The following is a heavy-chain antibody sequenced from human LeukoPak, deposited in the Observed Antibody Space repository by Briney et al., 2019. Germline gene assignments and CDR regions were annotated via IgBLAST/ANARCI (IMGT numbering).Heavy chain of an antibody. Sequence: SETLSLTCAVYGGSITGYYWSWIRQTPGSGLEWVGEIHYTGATSYNPSLKSRATISTDTSKNQFSLRLSSVTAADTAVYYCARGNILTGYCFDFWGQGALVTVSS. CDR2: IHYTGAT. J-gene: IGHJ4*02. D-gene: IGHD3-9*01. CDR1: GGSITGYY. V-gene: IGHV4-34*01. CDR3: ARGNILTGYCFDF.